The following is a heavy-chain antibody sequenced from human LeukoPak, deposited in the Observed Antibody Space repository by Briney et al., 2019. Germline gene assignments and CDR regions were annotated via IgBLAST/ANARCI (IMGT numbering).Heavy chain of an antibody. CDR1: GYRFIEYW. V-gene: IGHV5-51*01. D-gene: IGHD2-21*01. Sequence: GESLKISCKASGYRFIEYWIGWVRQMPGKGLEWMGIIYPGDSNTRYSPSPQGQVTMSADKSISTAYLQWSSLKASDTAMYYCVRQACDSWGQGTLVTVSS. CDR3: VRQACDS. CDR2: IYPGDSNT. J-gene: IGHJ4*02.